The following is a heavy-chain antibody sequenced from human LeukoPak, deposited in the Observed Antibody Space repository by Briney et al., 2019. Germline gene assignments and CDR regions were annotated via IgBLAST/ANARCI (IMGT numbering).Heavy chain of an antibody. CDR2: IRYDGSNK. CDR1: GFTFSSYG. Sequence: GGSLRLSCAASGFTFSSYGMHWVRQAPGKGLEWVAFIRYDGSNKYYADSVKGRFTISRDNSKNTLYLQMNSLRPEDTAVYYCAKKGPSGPFTPIDYWGQGTLVTVSS. J-gene: IGHJ4*02. D-gene: IGHD6-19*01. V-gene: IGHV3-30*02. CDR3: AKKGPSGPFTPIDY.